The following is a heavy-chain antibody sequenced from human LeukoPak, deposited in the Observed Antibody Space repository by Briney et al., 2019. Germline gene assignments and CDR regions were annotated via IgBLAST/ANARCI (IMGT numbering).Heavy chain of an antibody. J-gene: IGHJ4*02. CDR1: GYTFTGYY. CDR3: ASLFGVAGGPFDY. D-gene: IGHD3-3*01. CDR2: INPNSGGT. V-gene: IGHV1-2*06. Sequence: ASVKVSCKASGYTFTGYYMHWVRQAPGQGLEWMGRINPNSGGTSYAQKFQGRVTMTRDTSTSTVYMELSSLRSEDTAVYYCASLFGVAGGPFDYWGQGTLVTVSS.